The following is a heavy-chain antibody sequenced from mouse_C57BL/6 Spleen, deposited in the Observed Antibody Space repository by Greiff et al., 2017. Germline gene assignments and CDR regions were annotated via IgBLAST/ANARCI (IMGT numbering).Heavy chain of an antibody. Sequence: QVQLQQPGAVLVKPGASVKMSCKASGYTFTDYWMNWVKQRPGRGLEWIGVINPYSGGTSYNEKFKGKATLTVDNSSSTAYMQLSSLTSEDSAVYYCARDSVGDMDDWGKGTTVT. CDR1: GYTFTDYW. CDR2: INPYSGGT. D-gene: IGHD2-12*01. V-gene: IGHV1-55*01. CDR3: ARDSVGDMDD. J-gene: IGHJ2*01.